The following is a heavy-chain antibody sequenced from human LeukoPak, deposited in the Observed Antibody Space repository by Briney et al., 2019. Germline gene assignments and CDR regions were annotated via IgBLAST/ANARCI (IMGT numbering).Heavy chain of an antibody. CDR3: VRGSSGWKGGDY. V-gene: IGHV3-7*01. J-gene: IGHJ4*02. CDR1: GFTFSSHW. D-gene: IGHD6-19*01. Sequence: GGSLRLSCAASGFTFSSHWMKWVRQAPGKGPEWVATIKYDGSEKYYVDSAKGLFTISRDNAKNSLYLQTDSLRVEDTAVYYCVRGSSGWKGGDYWGQGTLVTVSS. CDR2: IKYDGSEK.